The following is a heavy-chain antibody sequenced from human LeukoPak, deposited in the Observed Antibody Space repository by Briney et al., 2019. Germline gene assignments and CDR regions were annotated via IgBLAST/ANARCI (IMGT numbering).Heavy chain of an antibody. CDR1: RFTFSSYG. CDR2: IRYDGSNK. CDR3: AKDDSSGYYYQLGDY. V-gene: IGHV3-30*02. J-gene: IGHJ4*02. D-gene: IGHD3-22*01. Sequence: GGSLRLSCAASRFTFSSYGMHWVPQAPGKGLEWVAFIRYDGSNKYYADSVKGRFTISRDNSKNTLYLQMNSLRAEDTAVYYCAKDDSSGYYYQLGDYWGQGTLVTVSS.